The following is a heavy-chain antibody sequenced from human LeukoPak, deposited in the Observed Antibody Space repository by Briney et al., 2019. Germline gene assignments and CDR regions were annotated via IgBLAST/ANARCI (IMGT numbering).Heavy chain of an antibody. CDR3: ARTPVGKREWYRGAEPVDIWYYYYYMDV. CDR1: GGTFSSYA. V-gene: IGHV1-69*13. D-gene: IGHD3-3*01. CDR2: IIPIFGTA. J-gene: IGHJ6*03. Sequence: GASVKVSCKASGGTFSSYAISWVRQAPGQGLEWMGGIIPIFGTANYAQKFQGRVTITADESTSTAYMELSSLRSEDTAVYYCARTPVGKREWYRGAEPVDIWYYYYYMDVWGKGTTVTISS.